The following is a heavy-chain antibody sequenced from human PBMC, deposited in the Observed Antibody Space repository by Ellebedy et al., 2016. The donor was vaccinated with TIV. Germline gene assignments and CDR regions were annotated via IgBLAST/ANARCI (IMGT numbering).Heavy chain of an antibody. D-gene: IGHD2-15*01. CDR3: ARHRDGGVVALAAHNYYFDD. J-gene: IGHJ4*02. CDR2: IYYSGKT. V-gene: IGHV4-39*01. CDR1: GGSISSRSYY. Sequence: PGGSPRLSCTVSGGSISSRSYYWGWLRQPPGKGLEWIGSIYYSGKTYYNPSLESRVTISVDTTKNQFSLRLSSVTAADTSVYYCARHRDGGVVALAAHNYYFDDWGQGTLVTVSS.